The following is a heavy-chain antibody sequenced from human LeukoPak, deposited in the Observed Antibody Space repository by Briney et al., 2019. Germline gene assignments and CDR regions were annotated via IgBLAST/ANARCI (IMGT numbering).Heavy chain of an antibody. J-gene: IGHJ3*02. CDR1: GGSFSGYY. CDR3: ATCSTSCLDDAFDI. D-gene: IGHD2-2*01. Sequence: SETLSLTCAVYGGSFSGYYWSWIRQPPGKGLEWIGEINHSGSTNYSPSLKSRVTISVDTSKTQFSLKLSSVTAADTAVYYCATCSTSCLDDAFDIWGQGTMVTVSS. CDR2: INHSGST. V-gene: IGHV4-34*01.